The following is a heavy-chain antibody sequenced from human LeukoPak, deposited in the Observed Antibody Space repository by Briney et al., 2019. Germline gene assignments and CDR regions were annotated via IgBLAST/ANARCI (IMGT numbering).Heavy chain of an antibody. CDR1: GGSISSSSYY. CDR3: ARVSHITMVRGVIIYHPLDY. Sequence: SETLSLTCTVSGGSISSSSYYWRWIRQPPGKGLERIEYIYYSGSTHYNPTLKSRVTISVDTSKNQFSLKLSSVTAADTAVYYCARVSHITMVRGVIIYHPLDYWGQGTLVTVSS. J-gene: IGHJ4*02. CDR2: IYYSGST. D-gene: IGHD3-10*01. V-gene: IGHV4-61*01.